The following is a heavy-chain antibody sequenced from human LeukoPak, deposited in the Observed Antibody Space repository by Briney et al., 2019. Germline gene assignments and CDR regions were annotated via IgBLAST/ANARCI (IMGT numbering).Heavy chain of an antibody. CDR3: AAGSSPSLRITMVRGVLDRGPNWFDP. D-gene: IGHD3-10*01. Sequence: GGSLRLSCAASGFTFDDYAMRGGWHAPGEGVEWGSGICWNSGRIGYAESVKGGFTISRDNAKSSRYLQMNSLRAEDTALYYSAAGSSPSLRITMVRGVLDRGPNWFDPWGQGTLVTVSS. V-gene: IGHV3-9*01. CDR2: ICWNSGRI. CDR1: GFTFDDYA. J-gene: IGHJ5*02.